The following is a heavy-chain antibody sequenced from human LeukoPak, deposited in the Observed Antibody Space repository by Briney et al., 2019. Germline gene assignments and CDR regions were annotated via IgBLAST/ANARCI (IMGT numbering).Heavy chain of an antibody. D-gene: IGHD3-3*02. Sequence: PGGSLRLSCAASGLTLRNYYMSWIRQAPGKGLEWVSYISNIGSTTHHADSVKGRFTISRDNTKNSLYLQMNSLRAEDTAVYYCASDISNKGFDYWGQGTLVTVSS. CDR2: ISNIGSTT. J-gene: IGHJ4*02. CDR3: ASDISNKGFDY. V-gene: IGHV3-11*04. CDR1: GLTLRNYY.